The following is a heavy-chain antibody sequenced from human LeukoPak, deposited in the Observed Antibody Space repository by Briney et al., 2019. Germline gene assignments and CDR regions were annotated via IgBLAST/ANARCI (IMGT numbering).Heavy chain of an antibody. CDR3: ARALEPYYYDSSGYYPYDY. CDR2: IIPIFGTA. D-gene: IGHD3-22*01. J-gene: IGHJ4*02. V-gene: IGHV1-69*13. CDR1: GGTFSSYA. Sequence: GASVKVSCKASGGTFSSYAIRWVRQAPGQGLEWMGGIIPIFGTANYAQKFQGRVTITADESTSTAYMELSSLRSEDTAVYYCARALEPYYYDSSGYYPYDYWGQGTLVTVSS.